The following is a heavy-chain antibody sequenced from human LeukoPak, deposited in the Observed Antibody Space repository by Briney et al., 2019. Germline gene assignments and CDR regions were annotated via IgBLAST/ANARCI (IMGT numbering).Heavy chain of an antibody. CDR3: AKSIDFTGYSSWDY. Sequence: GGSLRLSCAASGFTFRSYAMNWVRQAPGKGLEWVSAISGSGGSTNYADSVKGRFTISRDNSKNTLYQQMNSLRAEDTAVYYCAKSIDFTGYSSWDYWGRGTLVTVSS. CDR2: ISGSGGST. J-gene: IGHJ4*02. V-gene: IGHV3-23*01. CDR1: GFTFRSYA. D-gene: IGHD3-9*01.